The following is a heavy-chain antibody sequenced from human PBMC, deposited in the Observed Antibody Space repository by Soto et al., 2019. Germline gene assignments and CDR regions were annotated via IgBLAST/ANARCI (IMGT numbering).Heavy chain of an antibody. CDR1: GASISRSGYY. D-gene: IGHD3-10*01. CDR2: IYYSGST. J-gene: IGHJ5*02. V-gene: IGHV4-31*03. CDR3: ARLCYYGSGRDNWFDP. Sequence: QVQLQESGPGLVKPSQTLSLTCSVSGASISRSGYYWSWIRQHPGKGLEWIGYIYYSGSTYYNPSLKSRITISVDTSKKQFSLKLSSVTAADTAVYYCARLCYYGSGRDNWFDPWGQGTLVTVSS.